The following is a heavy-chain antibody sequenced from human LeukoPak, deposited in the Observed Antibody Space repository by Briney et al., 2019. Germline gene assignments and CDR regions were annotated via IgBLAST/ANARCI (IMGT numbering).Heavy chain of an antibody. Sequence: GGSLRLSCAASGLAFSAYKMHWARQAPRKGLVWVSRISTDGYTTDYADFVQGRFTASRDNTKNTWSLEMDSLRAEDTAVYYCVVGGSPGYWGQGTLVTVSS. CDR3: VVGGSPGY. V-gene: IGHV3-74*01. CDR2: ISTDGYTT. J-gene: IGHJ4*02. CDR1: GLAFSAYK. D-gene: IGHD2-15*01.